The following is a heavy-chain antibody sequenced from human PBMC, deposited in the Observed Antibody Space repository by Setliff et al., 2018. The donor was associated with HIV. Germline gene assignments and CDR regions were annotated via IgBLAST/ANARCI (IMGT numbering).Heavy chain of an antibody. V-gene: IGHV1-8*02. Sequence: ASVKVSCKASGDTFSSYAISWVRQATGQGLEWMGWMNPNSGNTGYAQKFQGRVTMTRNTSISTAYMELSSLRSEDTAVYYCARGGYYDSSGYFPLSNYYYGMDVWGQGTTVTVSS. CDR2: MNPNSGNT. CDR3: ARGGYYDSSGYFPLSNYYYGMDV. J-gene: IGHJ6*02. CDR1: GDTFSSYA. D-gene: IGHD3-22*01.